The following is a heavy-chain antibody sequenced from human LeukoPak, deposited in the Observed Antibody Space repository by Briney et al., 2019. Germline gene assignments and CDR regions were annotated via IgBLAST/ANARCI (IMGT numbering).Heavy chain of an antibody. J-gene: IGHJ3*02. Sequence: PGGSLRLSCAASGFTFSSYGMHWVRQAPGKGLEWVAFIRYDGSNKYYADSVKGRFTISRDNSKNTLYLQMNSLRAEDTAVYYCAKFTRAVSARLYASVGDAFDIWGQGTMVTVSS. CDR2: IRYDGSNK. D-gene: IGHD5/OR15-5a*01. CDR3: AKFTRAVSARLYASVGDAFDI. V-gene: IGHV3-30*02. CDR1: GFTFSSYG.